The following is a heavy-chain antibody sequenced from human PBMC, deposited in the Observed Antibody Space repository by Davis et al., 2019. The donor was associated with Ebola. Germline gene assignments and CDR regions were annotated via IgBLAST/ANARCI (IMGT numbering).Heavy chain of an antibody. V-gene: IGHV3-48*03. D-gene: IGHD1-26*01. Sequence: GESPKIPCAASGFTFSSYEINWVRQAPGKGLEWLSHITTSHNEYYADYVKGRFTISRDNARDSAYLQMNNLRPEDTAVYYCGREGVGPPGWFDPWGQGTLATVSS. CDR1: GFTFSSYE. J-gene: IGHJ5*02. CDR2: ITTSHNE. CDR3: GREGVGPPGWFDP.